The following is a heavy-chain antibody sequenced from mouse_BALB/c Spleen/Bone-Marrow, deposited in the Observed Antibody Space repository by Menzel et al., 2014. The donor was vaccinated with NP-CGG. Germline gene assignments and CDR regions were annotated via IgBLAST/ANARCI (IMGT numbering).Heavy chain of an antibody. CDR2: INPGSGGI. V-gene: IGHV1-54*01. Sequence: QVQLPQPGAELVRPGTSVPVSCKASGYAFTNYLIEWVKQRPGQGLEWIGVINPGSGGINYNEKFRVEATLTADKSSSSVFMQLSSLTSDDSAVYFCARELVREFAYLGQGTLVTGAA. D-gene: IGHD2-14*01. J-gene: IGHJ3*01. CDR3: ARELVREFAY. CDR1: GYAFTNYL.